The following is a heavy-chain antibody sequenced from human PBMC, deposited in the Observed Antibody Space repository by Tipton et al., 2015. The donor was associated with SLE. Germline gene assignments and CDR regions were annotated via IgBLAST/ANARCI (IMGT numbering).Heavy chain of an antibody. J-gene: IGHJ6*03. D-gene: IGHD6-19*01. Sequence: QLVQSGAEVKKPGASVKVSCKASGYSFTNFGFSGVRQAPGQGLEWMGWISAYNGNTNYAQKLQGRVTMTTDTSTSTAYMELRSLRSEDTAVYYCARGPLAVAARYYYYYMDAWGKGTTVTVSS. V-gene: IGHV1-18*04. CDR3: ARGPLAVAARYYYYYMDA. CDR1: GYSFTNFG. CDR2: ISAYNGNT.